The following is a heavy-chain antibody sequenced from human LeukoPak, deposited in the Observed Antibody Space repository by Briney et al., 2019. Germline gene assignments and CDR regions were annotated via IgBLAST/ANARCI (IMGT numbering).Heavy chain of an antibody. CDR3: ASNMLADAFDI. V-gene: IGHV1-18*01. CDR2: ISAYNGNT. Sequence: GASVTVSCKASGYTFTSYGISWVRQAPGQGLEWMGWISAYNGNTNYAQKLQGRVTITTDTSTSTAYMELRSLRSDDTAVYYCASNMLADAFDIWGQGTMVTVSS. CDR1: GYTFTSYG. D-gene: IGHD2-8*01. J-gene: IGHJ3*02.